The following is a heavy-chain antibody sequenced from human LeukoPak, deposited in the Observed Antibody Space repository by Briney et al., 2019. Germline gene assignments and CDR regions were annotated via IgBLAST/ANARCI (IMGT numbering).Heavy chain of an antibody. CDR3: ARDRLSQYY. CDR1: GFTLSSSW. Sequence: GGSLRLSCTASGFTLSSSWMSWVRQPPGRGLEWVASIKQDGSQKYYVDSVKGRFTISRDNAKNSLFLQMNSLRAEDTAVYYCARDRLSQYYWGQGTLVTVSS. J-gene: IGHJ4*02. V-gene: IGHV3-7*01. CDR2: IKQDGSQK.